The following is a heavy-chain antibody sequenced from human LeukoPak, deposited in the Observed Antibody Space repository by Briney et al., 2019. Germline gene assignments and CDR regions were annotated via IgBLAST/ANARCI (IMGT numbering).Heavy chain of an antibody. V-gene: IGHV3-7*01. D-gene: IGHD1-1*01. CDR1: GFTLRSHW. J-gene: IGHJ4*02. CDR2: IKEDGSET. CDR3: ARLQRLWSRQLTPDY. Sequence: AGGSLRLSCVASGFTLRSHWMSWVRQAPGKGLEWVANIKEDGSETYHVDSVEGRFTISRDNAKNSLYLQMNSLTAEDTAVYYCARLQRLWSRQLTPDYWGQGTLVIVSS.